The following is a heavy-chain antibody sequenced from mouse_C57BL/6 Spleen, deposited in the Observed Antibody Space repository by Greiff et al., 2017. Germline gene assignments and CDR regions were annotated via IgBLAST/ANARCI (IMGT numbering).Heavy chain of an antibody. CDR2: IDPSDSYT. D-gene: IGHD1-1*02. CDR3: ARLGGRLGDY. Sequence: QVQLQQPGAELVMPGASVKLSCKASGYTFTSYWMHWVKQRPGQGLEWIGEIDPSDSYTNYNQKFKGKSTLTVDKSSSTAYMQLSSLTSEDSAVYYCARLGGRLGDYWGQGTTLTVSS. J-gene: IGHJ2*01. CDR1: GYTFTSYW. V-gene: IGHV1-69*01.